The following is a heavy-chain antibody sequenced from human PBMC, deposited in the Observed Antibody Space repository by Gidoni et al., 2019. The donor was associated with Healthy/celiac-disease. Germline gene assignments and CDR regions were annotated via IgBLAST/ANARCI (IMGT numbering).Heavy chain of an antibody. D-gene: IGHD6-13*01. CDR2: IWYDGSNK. J-gene: IGHJ4*02. CDR3: ARDRDSSSWYSDFDY. V-gene: IGHV3-33*01. Sequence: QVQLVESGGGVVQPGRSLRLSCAASGFTFSSYGMHWVRQAPGKGLEWVAVIWYDGSNKYYADSVKGRFTISRDNSKNTLYLQMNSLRAEDTAVYYCARDRDSSSWYSDFDYRGQGTLVTVSS. CDR1: GFTFSSYG.